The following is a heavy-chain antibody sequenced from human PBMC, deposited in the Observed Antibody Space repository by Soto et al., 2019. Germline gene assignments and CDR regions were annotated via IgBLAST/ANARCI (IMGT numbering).Heavy chain of an antibody. Sequence: SETLSLTCTVSGASISGFYWSWIRKSAGKGLEWIGRIYATGTTDYNPSLKSRVMMSVDTSKKQISLKLRSVTAADTAVYYCVRDGTKTLRDWFDPWGQGISVTVSS. J-gene: IGHJ5*02. V-gene: IGHV4-4*07. CDR1: GASISGFY. CDR2: IYATGTT. D-gene: IGHD1-1*01. CDR3: VRDGTKTLRDWFDP.